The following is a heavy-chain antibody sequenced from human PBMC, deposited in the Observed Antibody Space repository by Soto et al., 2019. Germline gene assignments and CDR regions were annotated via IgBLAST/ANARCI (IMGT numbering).Heavy chain of an antibody. V-gene: IGHV3-64*01. D-gene: IGHD6-6*01. CDR2: ISSNGVGT. CDR1: GFTLSGYA. J-gene: IGHJ6*03. Sequence: EVQLAESGGGLAQPGRSLRLSCAASGFTLSGYAMDWVRQAPGKGLEYVSGISSNGVGTYYASSVQGRFTISRDNSKNTVYLQMGSLRPEGMAVYYCARRARPDFYYMDVWGKGTTVTVSS. CDR3: ARRARPDFYYMDV.